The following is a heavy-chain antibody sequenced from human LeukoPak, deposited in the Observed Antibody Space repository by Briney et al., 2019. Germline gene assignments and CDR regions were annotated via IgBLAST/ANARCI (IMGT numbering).Heavy chain of an antibody. CDR1: GFTFSDYY. V-gene: IGHV3-11*01. Sequence: GGSLRLSCAASGFTFSDYYMSWIRQAPGKGLEWVPYISSSGSTIYYADSVKGRFTISRDNAKNSLYLQMNSLRAEDTAVYYCARSLLWYYYYMDVWGKGTTVTVSS. D-gene: IGHD3-16*01. CDR3: ARSLLWYYYYMDV. J-gene: IGHJ6*03. CDR2: ISSSGSTI.